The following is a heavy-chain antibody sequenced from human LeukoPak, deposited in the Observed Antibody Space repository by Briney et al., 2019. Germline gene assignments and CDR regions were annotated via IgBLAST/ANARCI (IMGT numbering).Heavy chain of an antibody. V-gene: IGHV4-59*01. J-gene: IGHJ3*02. CDR1: GGSISSYY. CDR2: IYYSGST. Sequence: PSETLSLTCTVSGGSISSYYWSWIRQPPGKGLEWIGYIYYSGSTNYNPSLKSRVTISVDTSKNQFSLKLSSVTAADTAVYYCARDFTETGDAFDIWGQGTMVTVSS. D-gene: IGHD3-9*01. CDR3: ARDFTETGDAFDI.